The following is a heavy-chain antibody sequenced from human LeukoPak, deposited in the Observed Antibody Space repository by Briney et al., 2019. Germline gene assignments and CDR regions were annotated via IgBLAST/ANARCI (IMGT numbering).Heavy chain of an antibody. CDR1: GFTFSNHG. CDR3: ARFEGAVAGTVDY. V-gene: IGHV3-7*01. CDR2: INQDGSEK. D-gene: IGHD6-19*01. Sequence: GGTLRLSCAASGFTFSNHGMSWVRQAPGKGLEWVANINQDGSEKFYVDSVKGRFIISRDNAKNSLYLQFNSLRAEDTAVYYCARFEGAVAGTVDYWGQGTLVTVSS. J-gene: IGHJ4*02.